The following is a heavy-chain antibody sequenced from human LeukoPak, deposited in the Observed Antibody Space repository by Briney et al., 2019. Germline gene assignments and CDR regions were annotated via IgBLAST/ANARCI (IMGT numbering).Heavy chain of an antibody. V-gene: IGHV3-23*01. Sequence: PGGSLSLSCAASAFTFSSYAMSWVRQAPGKGLEWVSAISGSGSSTYFADSVRGRFTISRDNSKNTLYLQMNSLRAEDTAVYYCAKEGRYSSPYYYMDVWGKGTTVTVS. J-gene: IGHJ6*03. CDR2: ISGSGSST. CDR3: AKEGRYSSPYYYMDV. D-gene: IGHD6-13*01. CDR1: AFTFSSYA.